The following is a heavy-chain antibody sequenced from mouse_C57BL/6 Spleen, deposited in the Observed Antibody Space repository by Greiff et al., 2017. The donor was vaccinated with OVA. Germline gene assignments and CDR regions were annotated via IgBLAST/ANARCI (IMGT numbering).Heavy chain of an antibody. V-gene: IGHV5-16*01. CDR1: GFTFSDYY. D-gene: IGHD2-1*01. CDR2: INYDGSST. Sequence: DVQLVESEGGLVQPGSSMKLSCTASGFTFSDYYMAWVRQVPEKGLEWVATINYDGSSTYYLDSLKSRFIISRDNAKNILYLQMSSLKSEDTATYYCARHGYYGNPYYAMDYWGQGTSVTVSS. J-gene: IGHJ4*01. CDR3: ARHGYYGNPYYAMDY.